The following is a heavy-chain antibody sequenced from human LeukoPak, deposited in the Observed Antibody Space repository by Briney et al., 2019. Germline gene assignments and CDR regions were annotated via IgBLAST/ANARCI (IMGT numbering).Heavy chain of an antibody. CDR1: GFTFSSYS. J-gene: IGHJ3*02. CDR3: ARDILSGYSSRPHRNAAFDI. CDR2: ISSSSSTI. D-gene: IGHD3-22*01. Sequence: GGSLRLSCAASGFTFSSYSMNWVRQAPGKGLEWVSYISSSSSTIYYADSVKGRFTISRDNAKNSLYLQMNSLRDEDTAVYYCARDILSGYSSRPHRNAAFDIWGQGTMVTVSS. V-gene: IGHV3-48*02.